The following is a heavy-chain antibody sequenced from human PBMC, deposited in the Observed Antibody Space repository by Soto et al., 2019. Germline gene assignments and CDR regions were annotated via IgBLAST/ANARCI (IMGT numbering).Heavy chain of an antibody. V-gene: IGHV3-23*01. J-gene: IGHJ4*02. D-gene: IGHD3-16*02. CDR1: GFTFSSYA. CDR3: AKVAAPSRYYDYVWGSYRLYFDY. Sequence: EVQLLESGGGLVQPGGSLRLSCAASGFTFSSYAMSWVRQAPGKGLEWVSAISGSGGSTYYADSVKGRFTISRDNSKNTLYLQMNSLRAEDTAVYYCAKVAAPSRYYDYVWGSYRLYFDYWGQGTLVTVSS. CDR2: ISGSGGST.